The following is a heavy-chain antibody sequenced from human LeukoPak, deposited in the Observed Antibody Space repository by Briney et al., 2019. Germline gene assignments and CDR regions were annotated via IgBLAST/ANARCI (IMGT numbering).Heavy chain of an antibody. V-gene: IGHV4-31*03. J-gene: IGHJ5*02. CDR3: ARGVVDIVATQLYNWFDP. D-gene: IGHD5-12*01. CDR2: IYYSGST. CDR1: GGSISSGGYY. Sequence: SETLSPTCTVSGGSISSGGYYWSWIRQHPGKGLEWIGYIYYSGSTYYNPSLKSRVTISVDTSKNQFSLKLSSVTAADTAVYYCARGVVDIVATQLYNWFDPWGQGTLVTVSS.